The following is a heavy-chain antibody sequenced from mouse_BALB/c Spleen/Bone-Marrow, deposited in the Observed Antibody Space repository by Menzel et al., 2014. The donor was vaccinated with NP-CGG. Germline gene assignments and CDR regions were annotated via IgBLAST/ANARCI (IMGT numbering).Heavy chain of an antibody. V-gene: IGHV5-6-3*01. J-gene: IGHJ1*01. CDR3: ARVYGWYFDV. CDR1: GFTFNSYG. Sequence: EVQLQQSGGGLVQPGGSLKLSCVASGFTFNSYGMSWVRQTPDKRLELVATINNNGGSTYYPDSVKGQFTISRDNAKNTLYLQMSSLKSEDTAIYYCARVYGWYFDVWGAGTTVTVSS. D-gene: IGHD1-1*01. CDR2: INNNGGST.